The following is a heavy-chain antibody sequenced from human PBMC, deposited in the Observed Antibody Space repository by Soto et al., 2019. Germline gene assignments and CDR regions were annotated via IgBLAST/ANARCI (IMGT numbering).Heavy chain of an antibody. CDR2: IYYSGST. D-gene: IGHD2-21*01. J-gene: IGHJ6*02. Sequence: QVQLQESGPGLVKPSETLSLTCTVSGGSVSSGSYYWRWIRQPPWKGLEWIGYIYYSGSTNYNPSLKSRVTISVDTSKNQFALKLSSVTAADTAVYYCARFVALPYYYYYGMDVWGQGTTVTVSS. CDR1: GGSVSSGSYY. V-gene: IGHV4-61*01. CDR3: ARFVALPYYYYYGMDV.